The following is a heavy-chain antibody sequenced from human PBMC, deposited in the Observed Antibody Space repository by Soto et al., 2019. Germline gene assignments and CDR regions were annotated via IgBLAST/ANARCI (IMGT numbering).Heavy chain of an antibody. CDR2: IYPGDSDT. CDR3: ARPHTGYYYGMDV. J-gene: IGHJ6*02. D-gene: IGHD2-2*02. Sequence: GESLKISCKGSGYSFTSYWIGWVRQMPGKGLEWMGIIYPGDSDTRYSPSFQGQVTISADKSISTAYLQWSSLKASDTAMYYGARPHTGYYYGMDVWGPGTTVTVSS. V-gene: IGHV5-51*01. CDR1: GYSFTSYW.